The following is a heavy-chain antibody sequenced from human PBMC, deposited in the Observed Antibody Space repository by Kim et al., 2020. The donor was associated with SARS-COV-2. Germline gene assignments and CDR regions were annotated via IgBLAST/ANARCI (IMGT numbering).Heavy chain of an antibody. CDR3: AKTGYGDYSDAFDI. V-gene: IGHV4-39*01. J-gene: IGHJ3*02. Sequence: NPSLKSRVTISVDTSKNQFSLKLSSVTAADTAVYYCAKTGYGDYSDAFDIWGQGTMVTVSS. D-gene: IGHD4-17*01.